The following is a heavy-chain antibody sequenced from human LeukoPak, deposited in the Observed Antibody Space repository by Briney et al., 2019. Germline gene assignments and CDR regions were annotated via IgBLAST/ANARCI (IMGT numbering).Heavy chain of an antibody. J-gene: IGHJ4*02. CDR3: ARGLMYCSSTSCYRYFDY. CDR2: ISYDGSNK. V-gene: IGHV3-30-3*01. Sequence: GGSLRLSCAASGFTFSSYAMHWVRQAPGKGLEWVAVISYDGSNKYYADSVKGRFTISRDNSKNTLYLQMNSLRAGDTAVYYCARGLMYCSSTSCYRYFDYWGQGTLVTVSS. CDR1: GFTFSSYA. D-gene: IGHD2-2*02.